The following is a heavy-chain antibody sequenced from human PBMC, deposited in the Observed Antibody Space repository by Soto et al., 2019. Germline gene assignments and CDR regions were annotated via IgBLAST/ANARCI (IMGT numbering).Heavy chain of an antibody. CDR3: ARRYCSYTTCYSIDY. Sequence: ASVKVSCKASGYTFTSYDIYWVRQATGQGLEWMGWMNPSTGNTNSAQKFQGRVTMTTDTSTSTAYMELRSLRSDDTAVYYCARRYCSYTTCYSIDYWGQGTLVTVSS. CDR2: MNPSTGNT. CDR1: GYTFTSYD. D-gene: IGHD2-2*01. V-gene: IGHV1-8*01. J-gene: IGHJ4*02.